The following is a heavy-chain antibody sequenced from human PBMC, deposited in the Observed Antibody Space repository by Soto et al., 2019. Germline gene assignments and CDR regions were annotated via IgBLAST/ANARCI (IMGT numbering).Heavy chain of an antibody. CDR1: GYTFTGYY. V-gene: IGHV1-2*04. J-gene: IGHJ4*02. CDR2: INPNSGGT. D-gene: IGHD3-22*01. CDR3: ARSVTGYYYDSSGYLPPGYFDY. Sequence: ASVKVSCKASGYTFTGYYMHWVRQAPGQGLEWMGWINPNSGGTNYAQKFQGWVTMTRDTSISTAYMELSRLRSDDTAVYYCARSVTGYYYDSSGYLPPGYFDYWGQGTLVTVSS.